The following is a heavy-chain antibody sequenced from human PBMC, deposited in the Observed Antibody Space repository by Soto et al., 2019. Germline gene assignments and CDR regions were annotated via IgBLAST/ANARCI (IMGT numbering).Heavy chain of an antibody. J-gene: IGHJ6*02. CDR2: INHSGST. Sequence: PSETLSLTCTVSGGSLSSYYWSWIRQPPGKGLEWIGEINHSGSTNYNPSLKSRVTISVDTSKNQFSLKLSSVTAADTAVYYCARHNGPLYVGYYDMDVWGQGTTVTVSS. D-gene: IGHD3-16*01. CDR1: GGSLSSYY. V-gene: IGHV4-34*01. CDR3: ARHNGPLYVGYYDMDV.